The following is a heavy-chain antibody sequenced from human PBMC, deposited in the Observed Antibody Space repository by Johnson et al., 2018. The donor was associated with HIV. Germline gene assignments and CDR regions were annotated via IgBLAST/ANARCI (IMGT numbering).Heavy chain of an antibody. CDR1: RFTFSDYY. V-gene: IGHV3-11*04. Sequence: QVQLVESGGGVVQPGRSLRLSCAASRFTFSDYYMSWIRQTPGKGLEWVAYISSSGGTIYYADSVKGRFSISRDNAKNSLYLQMNSLRAEDTAVYYCARDRPIAPFDIWGQGTMVTVSS. J-gene: IGHJ3*02. D-gene: IGHD3-22*01. CDR2: ISSSGGTI. CDR3: ARDRPIAPFDI.